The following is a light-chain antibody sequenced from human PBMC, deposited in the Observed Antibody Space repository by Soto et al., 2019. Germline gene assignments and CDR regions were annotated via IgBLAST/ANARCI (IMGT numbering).Light chain of an antibody. CDR2: LNSDGSH. CDR3: QTWGTGIPWV. CDR1: SGHSRYA. V-gene: IGLV4-69*01. Sequence: QPVLTQSPSASASLGASVNLTCTLSSGHSRYAIAWHQQQPEKGPRYLMRLNSDGSHNKGDGIPDRFSGSTSGAERYLTISSRQSEDEADYYCQTWGTGIPWVFGGGTKVTVL. J-gene: IGLJ3*02.